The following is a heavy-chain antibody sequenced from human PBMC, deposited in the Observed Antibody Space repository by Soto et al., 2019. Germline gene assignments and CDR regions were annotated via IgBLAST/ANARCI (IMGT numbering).Heavy chain of an antibody. D-gene: IGHD6-6*01. CDR1: GGSISSSNW. CDR3: ARSNTIAARPETINWFDP. CDR2: IYHSGST. V-gene: IGHV4-4*02. J-gene: IGHJ5*02. Sequence: PSETLSLTCAVSGGSISSSNWWSWVRQPPGKGLEWIGEIYHSGSTNYNPSLKSRVTISVDKSKNQFSLKLSSVTAADTAVYYCARSNTIAARPETINWFDPWGQGTLVTV.